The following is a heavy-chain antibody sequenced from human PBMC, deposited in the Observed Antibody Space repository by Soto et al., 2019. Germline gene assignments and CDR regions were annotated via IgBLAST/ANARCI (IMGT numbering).Heavy chain of an antibody. CDR3: ARDRLQRNYYYGMDV. Sequence: EVQLVESGGGLVQPGGSLRLSCAASGFTVSSNYMSWVRQAPGKGLEWVSVIYSGGSTYYADSVKGRFTISRDNSKNTLYLQMNSLRAEDTAVYYCARDRLQRNYYYGMDVWGQGTTVTVSS. CDR1: GFTVSSNY. V-gene: IGHV3-66*01. CDR2: IYSGGST. J-gene: IGHJ6*02. D-gene: IGHD6-25*01.